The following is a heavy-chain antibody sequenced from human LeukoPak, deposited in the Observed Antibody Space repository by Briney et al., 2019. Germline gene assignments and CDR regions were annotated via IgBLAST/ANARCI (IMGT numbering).Heavy chain of an antibody. D-gene: IGHD3-3*01. CDR1: GFTFSSYA. CDR2: ISGSGGST. CDR3: ARDLTLRSGSGTYYYGMDV. V-gene: IGHV3-23*01. Sequence: GGSLRLSCAASGFTFSSYAMSWVRQAPGKGLEWVSAISGSGGSTYYADSVKGRFTISRDNSKNTLYLQMNSLRAEDTAVYYCARDLTLRSGSGTYYYGMDVWGQGTTVTVSS. J-gene: IGHJ6*02.